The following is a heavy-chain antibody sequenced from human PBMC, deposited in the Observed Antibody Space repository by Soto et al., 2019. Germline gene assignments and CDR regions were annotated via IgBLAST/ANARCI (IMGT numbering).Heavy chain of an antibody. V-gene: IGHV3-9*01. D-gene: IGHD3-22*01. CDR3: AKDMVIKKLVYYYYGMDV. CDR1: GFTFDDYA. Sequence: PGGSLRLSCAASGFTFDDYAMHWVRQAPGKGLEWVSGISWNSGSIGYADSVKGRFTISRDNAKNSLYLQMNSLRAEDTALYYCAKDMVIKKLVYYYYGMDVWGQGTKVTVYS. CDR2: ISWNSGSI. J-gene: IGHJ6*02.